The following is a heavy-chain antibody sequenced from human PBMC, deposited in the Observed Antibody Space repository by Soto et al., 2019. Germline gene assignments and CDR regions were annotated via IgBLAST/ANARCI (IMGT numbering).Heavy chain of an antibody. CDR1: GGSLSGHY. J-gene: IGHJ4*02. Sequence: QVQLQPWSAGLLKPSETLSITCGVSGGSLSGHYWSWIRQTPTKGLGWIGEINHSGSTNYNPSFNSRSATSVDSSTHQLSLSLSSATAAASGVYYCAMAIIRVGRYLGLWCQGNAVTVSS. D-gene: IGHD3-3*01. CDR3: AMAIIRVGRYLGL. CDR2: INHSGST. V-gene: IGHV4-34*02.